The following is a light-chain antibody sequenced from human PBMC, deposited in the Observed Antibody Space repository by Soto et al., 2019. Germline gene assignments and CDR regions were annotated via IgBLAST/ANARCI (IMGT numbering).Light chain of an antibody. Sequence: IQMTQSPSTLSASVLDRVTITCRASQTIDSWLAWYQQRPGKPPNLLIYKASTLASGVPSRFSGSGSGTEFTLTISSLQPDDFATYYCQHYNSYSEAFGQGTKVDI. V-gene: IGKV1-5*03. CDR1: QTIDSW. CDR3: QHYNSYSEA. CDR2: KAS. J-gene: IGKJ1*01.